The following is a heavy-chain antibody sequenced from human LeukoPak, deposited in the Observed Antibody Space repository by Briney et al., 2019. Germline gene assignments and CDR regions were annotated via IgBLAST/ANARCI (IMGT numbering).Heavy chain of an antibody. D-gene: IGHD4-23*01. V-gene: IGHV1-46*01. Sequence: GASVKVSCKASGYTSTSYYMHWVRQAPGQGLEWMGIINPSGGSTSYAQKFQGRVTMTRDTSTSTVYMELSSLRSEDTAVYYCARDLYGGNSGGTSTKSPGWFDPWGQGTLVTVSS. J-gene: IGHJ5*02. CDR2: INPSGGST. CDR3: ARDLYGGNSGGTSTKSPGWFDP. CDR1: GYTSTSYY.